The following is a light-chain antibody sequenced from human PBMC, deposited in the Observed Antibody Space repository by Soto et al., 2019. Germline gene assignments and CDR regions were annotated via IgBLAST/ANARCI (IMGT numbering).Light chain of an antibody. J-gene: IGLJ1*01. Sequence: SVLTQPASVSGTPGQSITISCTGTSSNVGGYNYVSWYQHHPGEAPKLMMFDVSNRPSGVSNPFSGSKSGNTASLTISGLQPEDEADYYCSSYTNSNTRHIDFGTGTKVTVL. CDR1: SSNVGGYNY. CDR2: DVS. V-gene: IGLV2-14*03. CDR3: SSYTNSNTRHID.